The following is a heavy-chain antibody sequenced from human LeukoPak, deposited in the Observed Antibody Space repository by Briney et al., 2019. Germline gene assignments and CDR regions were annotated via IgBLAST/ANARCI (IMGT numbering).Heavy chain of an antibody. CDR3: ARGPPTVTYYYYYYMDV. J-gene: IGHJ6*03. CDR1: GYTFTSYG. CDR2: ISAYNGNT. D-gene: IGHD4-17*01. Sequence: ASVKVSCKASGYTFTSYGISWVRQAPGQGLEWMGWISAYNGNTNYAQKLQGRVTMTTDTSTSTAYMELRSLRSDDTAVYYCARGPPTVTYYYYYYMDVWGKGTTVTISS. V-gene: IGHV1-18*01.